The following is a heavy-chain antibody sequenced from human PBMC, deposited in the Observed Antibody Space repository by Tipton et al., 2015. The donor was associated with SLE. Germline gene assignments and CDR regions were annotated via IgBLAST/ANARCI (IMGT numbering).Heavy chain of an antibody. V-gene: IGHV4-59*01. CDR1: GFTFSSYA. CDR3: AREGIYGDSARSYFDY. J-gene: IGHJ4*02. CDR2: IYYSGTT. D-gene: IGHD4-17*01. Sequence: LRLSCAASGFTFSSYAMSWIRQPPGKGLEWIGYIYYSGTTNFNPSLKTRVTMSVDTSKNQFSLKLSSVTAADTAVYYCAREGIYGDSARSYFDYWGQGTLVTVSS.